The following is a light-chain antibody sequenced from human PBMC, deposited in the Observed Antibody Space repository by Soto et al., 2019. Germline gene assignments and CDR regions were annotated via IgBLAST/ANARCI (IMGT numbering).Light chain of an antibody. CDR2: AAS. CDR3: QQTYSTPIFT. V-gene: IGKV1-39*01. J-gene: IGKJ3*01. Sequence: DIQMTQSPSSLSASVGDRVTITCRACQSISNYLNWYQHKVGKAPKLLISAASTLQSGVPSRFSGSGSGTDFTLTIRSLQPEDFATYFCQQTYSTPIFTFGPGTKVDIK. CDR1: QSISNY.